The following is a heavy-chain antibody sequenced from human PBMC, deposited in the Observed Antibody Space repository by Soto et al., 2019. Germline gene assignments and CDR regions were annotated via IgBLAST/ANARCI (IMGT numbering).Heavy chain of an antibody. V-gene: IGHV3-30*03. CDR2: ISYDGSNK. D-gene: IGHD3-22*01. J-gene: IGHJ4*02. CDR1: GFTFSSYG. CDR3: ARVSVYYYDSSGGELRY. Sequence: GGSLRLSCAASGFTFSSYGMHCVRQAPGKGLEWVAVISYDGSNKYYADSVKGRFTISRDNSKNTLYLQMNSLRAEDTAVYYCARVSVYYYDSSGGELRYWGQGTLVTVSS.